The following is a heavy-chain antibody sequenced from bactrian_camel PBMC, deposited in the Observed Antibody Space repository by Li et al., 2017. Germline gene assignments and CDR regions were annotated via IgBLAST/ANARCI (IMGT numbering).Heavy chain of an antibody. V-gene: IGHV3S1*01. J-gene: IGHJ4*01. D-gene: IGHD2*01. CDR2: ISTSGGDT. Sequence: HVQLVESGGGLAQPGGSLRLACATSGFPFSGYYMSWIRQAPGKGLEWVSGISTSGGDTYYPDSVKGRFTISRDNTKNTLYLQLNSLKTEDTAMYYCAKDRQGGDGRWEYYSWGQGTQVTVS. CDR1: GFPFSGYY. CDR3: AKDRQGGDGRWEYYS.